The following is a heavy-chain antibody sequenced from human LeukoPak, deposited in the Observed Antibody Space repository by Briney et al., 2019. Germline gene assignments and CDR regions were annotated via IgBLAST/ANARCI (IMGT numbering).Heavy chain of an antibody. CDR2: INGDGSGA. V-gene: IGHV3-74*01. J-gene: IGHJ5*02. D-gene: IGHD1-14*01. CDR1: GFTFSDYW. Sequence: GGSLRLSCAASGFTFSDYWMHWVRQAPGKGLVWVSRINGDGSGASYADSVKGRFTVSRDNAKNTLYLQMSRLRAEDTAVYYCARKWLDPWGQGTPVTVSS. CDR3: ARKWLDP.